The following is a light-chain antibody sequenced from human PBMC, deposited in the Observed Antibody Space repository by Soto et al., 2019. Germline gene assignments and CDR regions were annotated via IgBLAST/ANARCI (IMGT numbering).Light chain of an antibody. CDR1: QSVSSS. CDR3: HQRSNWLWT. Sequence: EIVLTQSPATLSLSPGERATLSCGASQSVSSSLAWYQQKPGQAPRLLIFAASIRATGVPARFSGGGSGTDFTLTISNLEPEDFAVYYCHQRSNWLWTFGQGTKVEIK. V-gene: IGKV3-11*01. CDR2: AAS. J-gene: IGKJ1*01.